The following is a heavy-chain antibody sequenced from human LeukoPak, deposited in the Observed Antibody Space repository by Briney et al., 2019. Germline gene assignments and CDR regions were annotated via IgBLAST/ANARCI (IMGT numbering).Heavy chain of an antibody. CDR1: GYTFTSYG. CDR2: ISAYNGNT. J-gene: IGHJ5*02. CDR3: ARDLNCSGGSCYSGWFDP. D-gene: IGHD2-15*01. V-gene: IGHV1-18*01. Sequence: ASVKVSCKASGYTFTSYGISWVRQAPGQGLEWMGWISAYNGNTNYAQKLQGRVTMTTDTCTSTAYMELRSLRSDDTAVYYCARDLNCSGGSCYSGWFDPWGQGTLVTVSS.